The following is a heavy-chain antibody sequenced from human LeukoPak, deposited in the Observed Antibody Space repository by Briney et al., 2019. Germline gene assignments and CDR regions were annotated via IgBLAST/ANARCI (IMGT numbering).Heavy chain of an antibody. CDR2: ISSSSSYI. CDR3: ASTRFWSGYYD. V-gene: IGHV3-21*01. D-gene: IGHD3-3*01. Sequence: GGSLRLSCAASGFTFSSYSMNWVRQAPGKGLEWVSSISSSSSYIYYADSVKGRFTISRDNAKNSLYLQTNSLRAEDTAVYYRASTRFWSGYYDGGQGTLVTVSS. CDR1: GFTFSSYS. J-gene: IGHJ4*02.